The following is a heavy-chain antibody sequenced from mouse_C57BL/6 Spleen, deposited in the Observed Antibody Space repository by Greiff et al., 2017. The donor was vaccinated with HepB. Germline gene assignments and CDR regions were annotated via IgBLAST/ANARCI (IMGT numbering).Heavy chain of an antibody. J-gene: IGHJ1*03. CDR1: GFSFTSYG. V-gene: IGHV2-2*01. Sequence: QVQLQQSGPGLVQPSQSLSITCTVSGFSFTSYGVHWVRQSPGKGLEWLGVIWSGGSTDYNAAFISRLSISKDNSKSQFFFKMNSLQADDTAIYYCASLSSYGYFDVWGTGTTVTVSS. D-gene: IGHD1-1*01. CDR3: ASLSSYGYFDV. CDR2: IWSGGST.